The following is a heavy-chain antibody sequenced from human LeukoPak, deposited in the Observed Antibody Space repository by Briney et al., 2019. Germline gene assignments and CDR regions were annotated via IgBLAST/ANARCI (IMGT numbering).Heavy chain of an antibody. J-gene: IGHJ5*02. CDR2: ISAYNGNT. V-gene: IGHV1-18*04. Sequence: GASVKVSCKASGYTFTGYYMHWVRQAPGQGLEWMGWISAYNGNTNYAQKLQGRVTMTTDTSTSTAYMELRSLRSDGTAVYYCARDQGGGQNYNWFDPWGQGTLVTVSS. CDR1: GYTFTGYY. CDR3: ARDQGGGQNYNWFDP. D-gene: IGHD1-26*01.